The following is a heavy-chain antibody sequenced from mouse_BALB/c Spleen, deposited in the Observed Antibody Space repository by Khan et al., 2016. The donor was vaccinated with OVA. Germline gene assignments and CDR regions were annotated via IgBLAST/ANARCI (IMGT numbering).Heavy chain of an antibody. V-gene: IGHV2-3*01. CDR3: ARFTTAARNCDTIDY. CDR2: IWGDGNT. Sequence: QVQLQQSGPGLVAPSQSLSITCTVSGFSLTNYGVNWVRQPPGKGLEWLGVIWGDGNTNNHSALISRLSTSNVNSKNQVFLKLNSLQNDDTTTYYCARFTTAARNCDTIDYWGQGTSVTVSS. CDR1: GFSLTNYG. D-gene: IGHD1-2*01. J-gene: IGHJ4*01.